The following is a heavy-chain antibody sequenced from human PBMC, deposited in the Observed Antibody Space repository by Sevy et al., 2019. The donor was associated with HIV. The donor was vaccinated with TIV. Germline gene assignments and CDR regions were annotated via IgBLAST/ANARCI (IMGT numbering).Heavy chain of an antibody. CDR2: ISSSSSNI. D-gene: IGHD3-3*01. CDR1: GFTFSSYS. CDR3: ARDRTPDYDFWSGYYYGMDV. Sequence: GGSLRLSCAASGFTFSSYSMNWVRQAPGKGLEWVSSISSSSSNIYYADSVKGRFTISRDIAKNSLYLQMNSLRAEDTAVYYGARDRTPDYDFWSGYYYGMDVWGQGTTVTVSS. J-gene: IGHJ6*02. V-gene: IGHV3-21*01.